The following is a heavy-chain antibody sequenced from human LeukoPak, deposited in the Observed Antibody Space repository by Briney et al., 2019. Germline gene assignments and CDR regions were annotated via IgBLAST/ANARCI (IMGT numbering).Heavy chain of an antibody. CDR3: PNPDKIGWTGGGSNY. J-gene: IGHJ4*02. CDR2: ISGSGGST. D-gene: IGHD6-19*01. CDR1: GFTFSSYA. V-gene: IGHV3-23*01. Sequence: GGSLRLSCAASGFTFSSYAMSWVRQAPGKGLEWVSAISGSGGSTYYADSVKGRFTISRDNSKNTLYLQMNSLRAEDTALYYCPNPDKIGWTGGGSNYWGQGTLVTVSS.